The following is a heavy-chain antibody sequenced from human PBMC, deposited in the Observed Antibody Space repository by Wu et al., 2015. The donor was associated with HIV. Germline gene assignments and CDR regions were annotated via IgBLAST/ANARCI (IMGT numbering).Heavy chain of an antibody. CDR3: ARDQRSVGVIIIED. V-gene: IGHV1-2*02. CDR2: INPYSGGT. J-gene: IGHJ4*02. CDR1: GYTFSDYK. D-gene: IGHD3-3*01. Sequence: QVKLVQSGAELRKPGASVKVSCETFGYTFSDYKIHWVRQARGQGLEWMGWINPYSGGTNYAQKFQGRVRMTRDESIDTAYMELSRLRYDDTAVYYCARDQRSVGVIIIEDWGPGTLVTVSS.